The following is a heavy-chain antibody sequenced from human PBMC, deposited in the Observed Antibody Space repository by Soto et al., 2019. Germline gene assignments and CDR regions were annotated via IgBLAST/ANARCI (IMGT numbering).Heavy chain of an antibody. D-gene: IGHD3-3*01. CDR2: IYYSGST. Sequence: SETLSLTCTVSGGSISSYYWSWIRQPPGKGLEWIGYIYYSGSTNYNPSLKSRVTISVDTSKNQFSLKLSSVTAADTAVYYCARRLYYDFWSGYYSFDYWGQGTLVTVSS. CDR3: ARRLYYDFWSGYYSFDY. CDR1: GGSISSYY. V-gene: IGHV4-59*12. J-gene: IGHJ4*02.